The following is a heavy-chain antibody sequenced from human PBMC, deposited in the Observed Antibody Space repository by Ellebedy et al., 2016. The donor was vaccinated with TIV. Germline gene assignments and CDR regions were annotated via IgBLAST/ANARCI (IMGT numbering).Heavy chain of an antibody. V-gene: IGHV3-7*01. J-gene: IGHJ4*02. Sequence: GESLKISXAPSGFTFSNYWLSWVRQAPGKGLEWVAHIKEDGSEKYSMDSVKGGFTISRDNAKNSLYLQMNSLRAEDTAVYYCARDLGYCSGGTCYALFDYWGQGTLVTVSS. CDR3: ARDLGYCSGGTCYALFDY. D-gene: IGHD2-15*01. CDR1: GFTFSNYW. CDR2: IKEDGSEK.